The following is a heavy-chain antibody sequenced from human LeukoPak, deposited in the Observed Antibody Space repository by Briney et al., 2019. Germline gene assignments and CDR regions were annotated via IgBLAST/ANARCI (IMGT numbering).Heavy chain of an antibody. V-gene: IGHV3-30*02. CDR1: GFTFSSYG. J-gene: IGHJ4*02. CDR3: ARAHNWKYGSFDF. CDR2: IRYDGSNK. Sequence: GGSLRLSCAASGFTFSSYGMHWVRQAPGKGLEWVAFIRYDGSNKYYADSVKGRFTISRDNSKNTLYLQMNSLRAEDTAVYYCARAHNWKYGSFDFWGQGTLVTVSS. D-gene: IGHD1-7*01.